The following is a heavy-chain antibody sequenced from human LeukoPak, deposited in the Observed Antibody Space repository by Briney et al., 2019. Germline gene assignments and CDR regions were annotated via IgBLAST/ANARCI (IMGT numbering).Heavy chain of an antibody. CDR3: GRGFARGFDY. D-gene: IGHD6-6*01. V-gene: IGHV3-53*01. CDR2: IYSGGTT. Sequence: PGGSLRLSCAASGFTVSNNYMSWVRQAPGKGLEWVSVIYSGGTTYYTDSVKGRFTISRDSSKNTLYLQMNSLRAEDTAVYYCGRGFARGFDYWGQGTLVTVSS. J-gene: IGHJ4*02. CDR1: GFTVSNNY.